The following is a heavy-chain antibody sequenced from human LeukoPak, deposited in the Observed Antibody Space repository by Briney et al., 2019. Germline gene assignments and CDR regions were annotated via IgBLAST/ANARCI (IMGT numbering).Heavy chain of an antibody. D-gene: IGHD6-13*01. V-gene: IGHV3-48*01. CDR1: GFSFNNYA. J-gene: IGHJ4*02. CDR2: ISSSSATI. Sequence: GGSLRLSCAASGFSFNNYAMVWVRQTPGKGLEWVSYISSSSATIYYADSVKGRFTISRDNAKNSLYLQMNSLRAEDTAVYYCARRSSWYSFDCWGQGALVTVSS. CDR3: ARRSSWYSFDC.